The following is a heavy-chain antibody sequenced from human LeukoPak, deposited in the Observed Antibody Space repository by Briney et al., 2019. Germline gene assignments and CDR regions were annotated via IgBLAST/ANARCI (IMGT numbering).Heavy chain of an antibody. V-gene: IGHV3-30*18. CDR2: ISYDGSNK. Sequence: PGGSLRLSCAASGFTFSRHGMHWVRQAPGKGLEWVAVISYDGSNKYYADSVKGRFTISRDNSENTLYLQMNSLRAGDTAVYYCAKDPRGTLSGYFDYWGQGTLVTVSS. CDR3: AKDPRGTLSGYFDY. D-gene: IGHD3-9*01. J-gene: IGHJ4*02. CDR1: GFTFSRHG.